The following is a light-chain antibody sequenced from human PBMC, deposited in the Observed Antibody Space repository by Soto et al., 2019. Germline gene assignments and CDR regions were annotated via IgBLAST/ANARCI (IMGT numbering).Light chain of an antibody. CDR1: QSVNTN. V-gene: IGKV3-15*01. J-gene: IGKJ3*01. CDR3: QQDNDWPT. CDR2: TAY. Sequence: EIVMTPSPATLSVSPGERVTLPCRASQSVNTNLAWYQQKVGQAPRLLIYTAYTRATGVPARFSGSGSGPDFTLTISSLQSEDFAVYYCQQDNDWPTFGAGTKVDIK.